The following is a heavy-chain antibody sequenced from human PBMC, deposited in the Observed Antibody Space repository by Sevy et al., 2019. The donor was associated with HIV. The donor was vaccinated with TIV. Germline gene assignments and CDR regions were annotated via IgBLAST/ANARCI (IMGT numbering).Heavy chain of an antibody. CDR1: GGSFSGYY. Sequence: SETLSLTCAVYGGSFSGYYWSWIRQPPGKGLEWIGEINHSGSTNYNPSLKSRVTISVDTSKNQFSLKRSSVPAADTAVYYCARGHHYHQVQEETGVTPHDAFDIWGQGTMVTVSS. J-gene: IGHJ3*02. V-gene: IGHV4-34*01. D-gene: IGHD1-1*01. CDR2: INHSGST. CDR3: ARGHHYHQVQEETGVTPHDAFDI.